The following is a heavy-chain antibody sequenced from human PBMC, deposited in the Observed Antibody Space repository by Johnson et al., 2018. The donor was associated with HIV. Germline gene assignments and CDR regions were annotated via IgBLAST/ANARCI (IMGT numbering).Heavy chain of an antibody. D-gene: IGHD3-3*01. Sequence: QVQLVESGGGLVQPGGSLRLSCAASGFTFSSYGMHWVRQAPGKGLEWVAVIWYDGSNKYYADSVKGRFTISRDNSKNTLYLQMNSLRAEDTAVYYCAKDFGSPRPRDAFDIWGQGTMVTVSS. CDR1: GFTFSSYG. CDR2: IWYDGSNK. V-gene: IGHV3-33*06. J-gene: IGHJ3*02. CDR3: AKDFGSPRPRDAFDI.